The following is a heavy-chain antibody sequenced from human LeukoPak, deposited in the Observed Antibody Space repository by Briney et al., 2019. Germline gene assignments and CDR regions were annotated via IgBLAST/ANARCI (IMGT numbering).Heavy chain of an antibody. CDR2: YSGST. CDR1: GGSISSSSYY. Sequence: SETLSLTCTVSGGSISSSSYYWGWIRQPPGKGLEWIGSYSGSTYYNPSLKSRVTISVDTSKNQFSLKLSSVTAADTAVYYCARDRTVVVVVAATQAHWFDPWGQGTLVTVSS. D-gene: IGHD2-15*01. V-gene: IGHV4-39*07. J-gene: IGHJ5*02. CDR3: ARDRTVVVVVAATQAHWFDP.